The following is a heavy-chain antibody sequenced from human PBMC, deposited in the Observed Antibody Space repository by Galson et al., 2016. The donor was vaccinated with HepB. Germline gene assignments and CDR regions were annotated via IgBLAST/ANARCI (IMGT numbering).Heavy chain of an antibody. Sequence: SETLSLTCSVSGGSTATSNSYWAWIRQPPGKGLEWIGSIYYSGSTHYNTSLKSRLTVSVDTSKNQFSLTLTSVTAADTGVYYCARNITPIRGGENWFDPWGQGTLVTVSS. D-gene: IGHD1-20*01. CDR3: ARNITPIRGGENWFDP. V-gene: IGHV4-39*01. CDR1: GGSTATSNSY. J-gene: IGHJ5*02. CDR2: IYYSGST.